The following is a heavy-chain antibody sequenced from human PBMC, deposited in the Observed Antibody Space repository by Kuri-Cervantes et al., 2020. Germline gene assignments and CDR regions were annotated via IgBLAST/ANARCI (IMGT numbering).Heavy chain of an antibody. CDR2: IYHSGST. CDR3: ARGSSPLGYCSGGSCLYYFDY. CDR1: GYSISSGYY. V-gene: IGHV4-38-2*01. J-gene: IGHJ4*02. D-gene: IGHD2-15*01. Sequence: GSLRLSCAVSGYSISSGYYWGWIRQPPGRGLEWIGSIYHSGSTYYNPSLKSRVTISVDTSKNQFSLKLSSVTAADTAVYYCARGSSPLGYCSGGSCLYYFDYWGQGTLVTVSS.